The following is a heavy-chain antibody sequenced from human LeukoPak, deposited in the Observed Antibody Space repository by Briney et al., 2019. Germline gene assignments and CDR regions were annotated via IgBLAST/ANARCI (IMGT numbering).Heavy chain of an antibody. CDR1: GGSISSGSYY. CDR2: IYTSGST. D-gene: IGHD2-2*01. J-gene: IGHJ6*03. Sequence: SETLSLTCTVSGGSISSGSYYWSWIRQPAGKGLEWIGRIYTSGSTNYNPSLKSRVTISVDTSKNQFSLKLSSVTAADTAVYYCARHVPAASYYYYYYYMDVWGQGTLVTVSS. V-gene: IGHV4-61*02. CDR3: ARHVPAASYYYYYYYMDV.